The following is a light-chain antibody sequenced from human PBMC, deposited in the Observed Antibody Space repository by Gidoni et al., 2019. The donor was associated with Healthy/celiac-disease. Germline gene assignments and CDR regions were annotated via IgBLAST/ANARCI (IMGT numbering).Light chain of an antibody. CDR2: LGS. CDR3: MQALQTPVYT. V-gene: IGKV2-28*01. Sequence: IVMTQSPLSLPVTPGEPASISCRSSQSLLHSNGYNYLDWYLQKPGQSPQLLIYLGSNRASGVPDRFSGSGSGTDFTLKISRVEAEDVGVYYCMQALQTPVYTFGQXAKLEIK. CDR1: QSLLHSNGYNY. J-gene: IGKJ2*01.